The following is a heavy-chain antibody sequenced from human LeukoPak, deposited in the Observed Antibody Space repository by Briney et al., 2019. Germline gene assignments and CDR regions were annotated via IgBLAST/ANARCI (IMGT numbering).Heavy chain of an antibody. J-gene: IGHJ4*02. Sequence: PSETLSLTCTVSGGSISSGDYYWSWIRQPPGKGLEWIGYIYYSGSTYYNPSLKSRVTISVDTSKNQFSLKLSSVTAADTAVYYCARDGFRYYYYSSGYDYWGQGTLVTVSS. CDR1: GGSISSGDYY. D-gene: IGHD3-22*01. V-gene: IGHV4-30-4*08. CDR2: IYYSGST. CDR3: ARDGFRYYYYSSGYDY.